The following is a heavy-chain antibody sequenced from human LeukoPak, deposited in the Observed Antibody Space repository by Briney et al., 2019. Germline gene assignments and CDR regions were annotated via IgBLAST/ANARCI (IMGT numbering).Heavy chain of an antibody. J-gene: IGHJ4*02. CDR2: LYYSGGN. CDR1: GDSISSYY. CDR3: ARFSGSAKGDY. D-gene: IGHD6-25*01. Sequence: PAETLSLTCTVSGDSISSYYWSWIRQPPGKGLEWIGYLYYSGGNNYNPSIKSRVNISVDMSKNQFSLKLSSVTAADTAVYSCARFSGSAKGDYWGQGTLVTVSS. V-gene: IGHV4-59*01.